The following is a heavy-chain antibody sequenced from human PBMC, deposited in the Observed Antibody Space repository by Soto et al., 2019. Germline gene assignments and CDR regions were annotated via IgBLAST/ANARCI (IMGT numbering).Heavy chain of an antibody. J-gene: IGHJ3*02. D-gene: IGHD5-12*01. Sequence: EVQLVQSGAEVKKPGESLKISCKGSGYSFTSYWIGWVRQMPGKGLESMGVIYPGDSDTRYSPSFQGQVTISADKSISTAYLQWSSLKASDTAMYYCARPLSPGSGYDAFDIWGQGTMVTVSS. CDR3: ARPLSPGSGYDAFDI. CDR1: GYSFTSYW. V-gene: IGHV5-51*03. CDR2: IYPGDSDT.